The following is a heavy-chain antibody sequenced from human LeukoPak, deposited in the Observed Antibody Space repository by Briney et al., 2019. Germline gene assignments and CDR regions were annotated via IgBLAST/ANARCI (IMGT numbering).Heavy chain of an antibody. CDR3: AKADAREFDY. J-gene: IGHJ4*02. CDR2: ISSNGGST. D-gene: IGHD3-10*01. V-gene: IGHV3-64*04. Sequence: PGGSLRLSCSASGFTFSSYAMHWVRQAPGKGLEYVSAISSNGGSTYYADSVKGRFTISRDNSKNTLYLEMNSLRSEDTAVYYCAKADAREFDYWGQGTLVTVSS. CDR1: GFTFSSYA.